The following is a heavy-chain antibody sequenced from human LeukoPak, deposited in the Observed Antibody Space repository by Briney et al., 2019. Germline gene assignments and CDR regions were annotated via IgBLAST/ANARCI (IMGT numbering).Heavy chain of an antibody. CDR3: AREASSWFDP. V-gene: IGHV1-69*13. Sequence: SVKVSCKASGGTFSSYAISWVRQAPGQGLEWMGGIIPIFGTADYAQKFQGRVTITADESTSTAYMELSSLRSEDTAVYYCAREASSWFDPWGQGTLVTVSS. CDR1: GGTFSSYA. D-gene: IGHD6-13*01. J-gene: IGHJ5*02. CDR2: IIPIFGTA.